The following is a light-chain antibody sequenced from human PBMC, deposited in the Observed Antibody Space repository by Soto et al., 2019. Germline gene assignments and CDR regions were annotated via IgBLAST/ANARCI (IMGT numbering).Light chain of an antibody. Sequence: EIVLTQSPGTLSLSPGERATLSCRASQSVSSSYLAWYQQKPGQAPRLLIYGASGRATGIPDRFSGSGSGTDFTLTISRLESEDFAVYYCQQYGSSITFGQGTRLEIK. V-gene: IGKV3-20*01. CDR3: QQYGSSIT. CDR2: GAS. CDR1: QSVSSSY. J-gene: IGKJ5*01.